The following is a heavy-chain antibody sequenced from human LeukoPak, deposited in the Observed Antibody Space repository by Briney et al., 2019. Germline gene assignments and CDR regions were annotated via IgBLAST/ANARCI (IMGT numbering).Heavy chain of an antibody. Sequence: KTSETLSLTCTVSGGSISSYYWSWIRQPPGKGLEWIGYIYYSGSTNYNPSLKSRVTISVDASKNQFSLTLSSVTAADTAVYYCARDGRGVRGVIPFDYLGQGTLVTVSS. J-gene: IGHJ4*02. CDR1: GGSISSYY. CDR2: IYYSGST. D-gene: IGHD3-10*01. CDR3: ARDGRGVRGVIPFDY. V-gene: IGHV4-59*12.